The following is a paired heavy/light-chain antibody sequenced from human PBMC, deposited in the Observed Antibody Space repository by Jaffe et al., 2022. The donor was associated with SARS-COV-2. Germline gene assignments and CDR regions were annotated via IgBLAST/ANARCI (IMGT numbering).Light chain of an antibody. CDR2: AAS. J-gene: IGKJ3*01. Sequence: DIQMTQSPSSLSASVGDRVTITCRASQSISSYLNWYQQRPGKAPELLICAASSLQTGVPSRFSGSGSGTDFTLTISSLQPEDSSTYFCQQSYTTPFTFGPGTKVEIK. CDR1: QSISSY. CDR3: QQSYTTPFT. V-gene: IGKV1-39*01.
Heavy chain of an antibody. CDR1: GGSISSSDYY. J-gene: IGHJ4*02. CDR3: ARRVAAGTPRNHFDY. D-gene: IGHD6-13*01. V-gene: IGHV4-39*01. CDR2: IYHTGST. Sequence: QLQLQESGPGLVKPSETLSLTCIVSGGSISSSDYYWGWIRQPPGKGLEWIGSIYHTGSTYYSPSLKSRVTISVDTSKNQFSLKLNSVSAADTAMYYCARRVAAGTPRNHFDYWGQGTLVTVSS.